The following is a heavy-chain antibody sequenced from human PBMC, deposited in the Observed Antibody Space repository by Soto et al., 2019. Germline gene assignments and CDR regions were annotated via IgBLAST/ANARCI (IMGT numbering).Heavy chain of an antibody. D-gene: IGHD5-12*01. Sequence: SETLSLTCTVSGGSISSYYWSWIRQPPGKGLEWIGYIYYSGSTNYNPSLKSRVTISVDTSKNQFSLKLSSVTAADTAVYYCARMDYFTTYSGYGFDYWGQGTLVTVSS. CDR2: IYYSGST. CDR1: GGSISSYY. J-gene: IGHJ4*02. V-gene: IGHV4-59*01. CDR3: ARMDYFTTYSGYGFDY.